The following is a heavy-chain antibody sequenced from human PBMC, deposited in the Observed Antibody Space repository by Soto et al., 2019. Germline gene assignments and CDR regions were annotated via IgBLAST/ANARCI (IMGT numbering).Heavy chain of an antibody. D-gene: IGHD2-15*01. CDR2: IYPGDSDT. V-gene: IGHV5-51*01. CDR3: ARPSKPYCSGGSCYGEHYYYYGMDV. CDR1: GYSFTSYW. Sequence: PGESLKISCKGSGYSFTSYWIGWVRQMPGKGLEWMGIIYPGDSDTRYSPSFQGQVTISADKSISTAYLQWSSLKASDTAMYYWARPSKPYCSGGSCYGEHYYYYGMDVWGQGTTVTVSS. J-gene: IGHJ6*02.